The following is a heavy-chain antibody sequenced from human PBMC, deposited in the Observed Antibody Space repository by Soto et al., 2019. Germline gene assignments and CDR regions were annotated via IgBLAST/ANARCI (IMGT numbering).Heavy chain of an antibody. J-gene: IGHJ4*02. D-gene: IGHD6-13*01. V-gene: IGHV1-18*01. CDR1: GYTFTSYG. Sequence: QVQLVQSGAEVKKPGASVKVSCKASGYTFTSYGISWVRQAPGQGVEWVGWISAYNGDTNYAQNLQGRVTMTTHTSNRTADMELGSLTSDDTAVYYGARGASRLPGFYWGQGTLVTVSS. CDR2: ISAYNGDT. CDR3: ARGASRLPGFY.